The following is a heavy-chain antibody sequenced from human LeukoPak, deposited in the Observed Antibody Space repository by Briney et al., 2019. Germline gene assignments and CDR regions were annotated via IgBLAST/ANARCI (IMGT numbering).Heavy chain of an antibody. D-gene: IGHD2-2*01. CDR2: IYHSGST. V-gene: IGHV4-4*02. CDR1: GGSISSSNW. Sequence: PSGTLSLTCAVSGGSISSSNWWSWVRQPPGKGLEWIGEIYHSGSTNYNPSLKSRVTISVDTSKNQFSLKLSSVTAADTAVYYCARVGYDRQIDYWGQGTLVTVSS. J-gene: IGHJ4*02. CDR3: ARVGYDRQIDY.